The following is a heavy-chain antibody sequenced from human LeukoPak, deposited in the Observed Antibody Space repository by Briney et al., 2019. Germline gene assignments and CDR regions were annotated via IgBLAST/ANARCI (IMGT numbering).Heavy chain of an antibody. CDR1: GGSISSYY. CDR3: ARDLGWLQPGDAFDI. D-gene: IGHD5-24*01. J-gene: IGHJ3*02. CDR2: IYYSGST. V-gene: IGHV4-59*01. Sequence: SETLSPTCTVSGGSISSYYWSWIRQPPGKGLEWIGNIYYSGSTNYNPSLKSRVTISVDTSKNQFSLKLSSVTAADTAVYYCARDLGWLQPGDAFDIWGQGTMVTVSS.